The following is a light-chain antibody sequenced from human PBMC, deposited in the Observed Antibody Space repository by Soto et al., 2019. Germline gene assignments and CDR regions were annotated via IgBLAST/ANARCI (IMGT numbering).Light chain of an antibody. CDR1: QSVGKY. Sequence: EIVMTQSPATLSLSPGERATLSCRASQSVGKYLVWYQQKPGQAPRLLIYDASNRATGIPARFSGSGSGTDFTLTISSLETEDFAVYYCQQRGNRPPWTFGQGTKVEIK. J-gene: IGKJ1*01. CDR3: QQRGNRPPWT. V-gene: IGKV3-11*01. CDR2: DAS.